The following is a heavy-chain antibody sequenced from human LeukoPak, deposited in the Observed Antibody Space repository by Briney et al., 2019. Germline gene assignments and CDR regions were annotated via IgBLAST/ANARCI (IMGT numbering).Heavy chain of an antibody. V-gene: IGHV4-30-2*01. Sequence: SETLSLTCTVSGGSISSGGYYWSWIRQPPGKGLEWIGYIYHTGSTYYTPSLKSRVTISVDRSKNQFSLRLNSVTAADTAVYYCARQAGSGRAFFDFWGQRTLVIVSS. CDR1: GGSISSGGYY. D-gene: IGHD1-26*01. CDR3: ARQAGSGRAFFDF. CDR2: IYHTGST. J-gene: IGHJ4*02.